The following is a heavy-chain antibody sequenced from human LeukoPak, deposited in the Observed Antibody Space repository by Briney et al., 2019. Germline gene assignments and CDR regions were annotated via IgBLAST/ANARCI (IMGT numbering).Heavy chain of an antibody. CDR3: AKDRSPGQLWSFAY. CDR2: INESGVRT. J-gene: IGHJ4*02. Sequence: PGGSLRLSCAASGFTFSNYAMTWVRQAPGKGLEWVSAINESGVRTIYVDSVKGRFTISRDNSRNTLFLQMNSLRAEDTAVYYCAKDRSPGQLWSFAYRGQGALVTVSS. D-gene: IGHD5-18*01. V-gene: IGHV3-23*01. CDR1: GFTFSNYA.